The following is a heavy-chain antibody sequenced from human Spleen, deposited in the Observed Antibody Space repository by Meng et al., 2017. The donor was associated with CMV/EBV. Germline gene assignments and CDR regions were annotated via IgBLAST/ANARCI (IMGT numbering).Heavy chain of an antibody. J-gene: IGHJ4*02. CDR1: GFTFSSYE. V-gene: IGHV3-48*03. CDR2: ISSGGNTK. Sequence: GESLRLSCAASGFTFSSYEMNWVRQAPGKGLEWVSYISSGGNTKYYADSVKGRFTISRNNAKNSLYLQMDSLRAEDTAVYYCARVTPLVRSTESYFDFWGQGTLVTVSS. D-gene: IGHD2-2*01. CDR3: ARVTPLVRSTESYFDF.